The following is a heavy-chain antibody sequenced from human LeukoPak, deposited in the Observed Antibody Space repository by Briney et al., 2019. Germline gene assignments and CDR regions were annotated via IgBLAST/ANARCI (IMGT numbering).Heavy chain of an antibody. V-gene: IGHV6-1*01. CDR1: GDSVSSSSAA. CDR2: TYYRSKWYN. CDR3: ARDEGLQLVMAGKNWFDP. D-gene: IGHD6-6*01. J-gene: IGHJ5*02. Sequence: PSQTLSLTCAISGDSVSSSSAAWNWIRQSPSRGLEWPGRTYYRSKWYNDYAVSVKSRITINPDTSKNQFSLQLNSVTPEDTAVYYCARDEGLQLVMAGKNWFDPWGQGTLVTVSS.